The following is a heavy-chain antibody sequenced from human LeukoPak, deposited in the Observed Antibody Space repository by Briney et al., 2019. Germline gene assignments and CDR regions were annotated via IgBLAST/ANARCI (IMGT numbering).Heavy chain of an antibody. J-gene: IGHJ4*02. CDR2: ISGSGGST. CDR3: LTGPFDY. Sequence: GGSLRLSCAASGFTFSTYAMSWVRQAPGKGLEWVSGISGSGGSTYYVDSVKGRFTISRDNPKNTLYLQMNSLRVEDTAVYYCLTGPFDYWGQGTLVTVSS. D-gene: IGHD2-8*02. V-gene: IGHV3-23*01. CDR1: GFTFSTYA.